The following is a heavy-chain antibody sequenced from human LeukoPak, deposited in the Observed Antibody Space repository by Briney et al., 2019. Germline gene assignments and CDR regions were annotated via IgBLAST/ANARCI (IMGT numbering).Heavy chain of an antibody. Sequence: GGSLRLSCAASGFTFNSYWMHWVRQAPGRGLVWVSRINSDGTTTTYADSVKGRFSISRDNAKNTLYLQMNSLRDDDTAVYFCTSVKNGYYGYFDPWGQGTLVTVSS. D-gene: IGHD3-3*01. CDR3: TSVKNGYYGYFDP. CDR2: INSDGTTT. J-gene: IGHJ5*02. V-gene: IGHV3-74*01. CDR1: GFTFNSYW.